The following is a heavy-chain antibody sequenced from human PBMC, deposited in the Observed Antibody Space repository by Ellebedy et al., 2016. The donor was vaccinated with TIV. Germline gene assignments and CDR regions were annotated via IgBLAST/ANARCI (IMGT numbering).Heavy chain of an antibody. J-gene: IGHJ2*01. D-gene: IGHD6-19*01. V-gene: IGHV3-13*01. CDR3: TRGTSGFDL. CDR1: GFTFSSHD. CDR2: IGTAGDT. Sequence: GESLKISCAASGFTFSSHDMHWFRQATGKGLEWVSAIGTAGDTYYPDSVRGRFTISRENAKNSLYLQMKSLRAEDTAVYYCTRGTSGFDLWGRGTLVTGSS.